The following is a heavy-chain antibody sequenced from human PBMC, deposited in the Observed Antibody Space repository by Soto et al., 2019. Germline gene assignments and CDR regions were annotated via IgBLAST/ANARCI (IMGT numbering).Heavy chain of an antibody. Sequence: GGSLRLSCAASGFTFGNYGMNWVRQAPGKGLEWVPGISGGGGSTYYADSVKGRFTISRDPSKNTIFLEMNSLRAEDTAVYYCAKGFIVVVTVIRPDDAFDAWGQGTLVTVSS. CDR2: ISGGGGST. V-gene: IGHV3-23*01. CDR1: GFTFGNYG. D-gene: IGHD2-21*02. CDR3: AKGFIVVVTVIRPDDAFDA. J-gene: IGHJ5*01.